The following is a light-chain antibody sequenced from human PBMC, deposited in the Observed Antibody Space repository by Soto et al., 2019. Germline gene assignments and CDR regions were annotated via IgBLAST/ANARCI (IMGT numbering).Light chain of an antibody. CDR3: QQLITYPQT. CDR2: DAS. Sequence: DIQMTQSPSTLSASVGDRVTITCRASQSISSWLAWYQQKPGKAPKLLIYDASSLESGVPSRFSGSGSGTEFALAISSLQPEDFATYYCQQLITYPQTFGQGTKVDIK. V-gene: IGKV1-5*01. CDR1: QSISSW. J-gene: IGKJ1*01.